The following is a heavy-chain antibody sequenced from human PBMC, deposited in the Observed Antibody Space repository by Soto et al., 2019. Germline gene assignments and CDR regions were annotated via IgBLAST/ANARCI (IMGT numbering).Heavy chain of an antibody. D-gene: IGHD2-15*01. CDR1: GYTFTSYG. CDR3: ARFEEYCSGGSCYGSRYYYYMDV. J-gene: IGHJ6*03. V-gene: IGHV1-18*01. Sequence: ASVKVSCTASGYTFTSYGISWVRQAPGQGLEWMGWISAYNGNTNYAQKLQGRVTMTTDTSTSTAYMELRSLRSDDTAVYYCARFEEYCSGGSCYGSRYYYYMDVWGKGTTVTVSS. CDR2: ISAYNGNT.